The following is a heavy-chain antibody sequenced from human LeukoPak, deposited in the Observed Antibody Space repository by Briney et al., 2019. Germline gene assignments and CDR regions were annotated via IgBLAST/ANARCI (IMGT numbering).Heavy chain of an antibody. J-gene: IGHJ4*02. CDR2: IYSGGST. CDR3: ARVFWSGSYYFDY. Sequence: GGSLRLSCAASGFTVSSNYMSWVRQAPGKGLEWVSVIYSGGSTYYADSVKGRFTISRDNSKNTLYLQMNSLRAEDTAVYYCARVFWSGSYYFDYWGQGTLVTVSS. CDR1: GFTVSSNY. V-gene: IGHV3-53*01. D-gene: IGHD3-3*01.